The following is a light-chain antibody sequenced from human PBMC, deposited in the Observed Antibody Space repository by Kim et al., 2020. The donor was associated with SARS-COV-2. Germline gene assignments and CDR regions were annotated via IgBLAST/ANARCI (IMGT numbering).Light chain of an antibody. CDR1: ENIGTW. J-gene: IGKJ2*01. Sequence: ASVGDRVNITCRASENIGTWLAWYQQKPGRAPSLLIYLASTLESGVPSRFSGTGSGTEFSLSITSLQPDDFATYYCQHYSRFPYTFGQGTKLEI. CDR3: QHYSRFPYT. V-gene: IGKV1-5*03. CDR2: LAS.